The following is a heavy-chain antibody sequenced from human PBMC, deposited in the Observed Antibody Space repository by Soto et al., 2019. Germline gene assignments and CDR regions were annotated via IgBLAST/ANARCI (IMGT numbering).Heavy chain of an antibody. V-gene: IGHV3-48*01. CDR1: GFTFSTHT. D-gene: IGHD2-8*02. CDR2: IGDATSTT. CDR3: AGRDCTGGICYGMDV. J-gene: IGHJ6*02. Sequence: GGSLRLSCAASGFTFSTHTMNWVRQAPGKGLEWVSYIGDATSTTYYADSVKGRFIISRDNAKNTLYLQMNSLRAEDTAVYYCAGRDCTGGICYGMDVWGQGTTVTVSS.